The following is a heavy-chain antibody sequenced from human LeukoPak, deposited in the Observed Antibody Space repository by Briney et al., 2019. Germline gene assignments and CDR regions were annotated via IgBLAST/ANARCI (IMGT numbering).Heavy chain of an antibody. J-gene: IGHJ4*02. V-gene: IGHV3-7*01. Sequence: PGGSLRLSCAASGFTFSSYWMSWVRQAPGKGLEWVANIKQDGSEKYYGDSVKGRFTISRDNAKNSLYLQMNSLRAEDTAVYYCARDIVVVPAAMYYFDYWGQGTLVTVSS. CDR2: IKQDGSEK. D-gene: IGHD2-2*01. CDR3: ARDIVVVPAAMYYFDY. CDR1: GFTFSSYW.